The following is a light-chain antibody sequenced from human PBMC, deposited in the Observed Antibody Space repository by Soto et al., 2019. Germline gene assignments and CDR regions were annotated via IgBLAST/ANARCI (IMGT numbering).Light chain of an antibody. V-gene: IGLV1-40*01. CDR2: ADN. CDR1: SSNIGAGYD. J-gene: IGLJ2*01. Sequence: QSVLTQTPSVSGAPGQKITMSCTGSSSNIGAGYDVHWYQQLPGAAPRLLIYADNNRPSGVPDRFSASNSGTSASLAITGLHGEDEAVYYCQSYDTRLSGVIFCAGTKVTVL. CDR3: QSYDTRLSGVI.